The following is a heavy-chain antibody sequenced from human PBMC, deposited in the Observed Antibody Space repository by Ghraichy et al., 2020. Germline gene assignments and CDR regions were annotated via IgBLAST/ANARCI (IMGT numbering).Heavy chain of an antibody. CDR2: IYTSGST. CDR1: GGSISSYY. V-gene: IGHV4-4*07. Sequence: SETLSLTCTVSGGSISSYYWSWIRQPAGKGLEWIGRIYTSGSTNYNPSLKSRVTMSVDTSKNQFSLKLSSVTAADTAVYYCARVSGGYDYGDYVRFDPWGQGTLVTVSS. CDR3: ARVSGGYDYGDYVRFDP. D-gene: IGHD4-17*01. J-gene: IGHJ5*02.